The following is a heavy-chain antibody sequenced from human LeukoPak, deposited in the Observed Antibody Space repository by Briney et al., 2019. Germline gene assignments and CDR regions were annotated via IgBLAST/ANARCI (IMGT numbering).Heavy chain of an antibody. CDR1: GGSIGSSGYY. Sequence: SETLSLTCTVSGGSIGSSGYYWGWSRQSPGRGLEWQGSIYWTGSTYYHPSVKSRLTMSVDKTKRQLSLNLTSVTAADTGVYFCARHSPDGAWFGETPTPFDVWGQGTAVTVSS. D-gene: IGHD3-10*01. V-gene: IGHV4-39*01. CDR3: ARHSPDGAWFGETPTPFDV. J-gene: IGHJ3*01. CDR2: IYWTGST.